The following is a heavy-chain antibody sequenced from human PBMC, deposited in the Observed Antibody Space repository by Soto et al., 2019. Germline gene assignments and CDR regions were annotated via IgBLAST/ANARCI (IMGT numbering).Heavy chain of an antibody. CDR2: ISGSGGST. D-gene: IGHD6-13*01. J-gene: IGHJ5*02. CDR1: GFTFSSYA. CDR3: AKRSTLAAAVPGWFDP. Sequence: PGGSLRLSCAASGFTFSSYAMSWVRQAPGKGLEWVSAISGSGGSTYYADSVKGRFTISRDNSKNTLYLQMNSLRAEDTAVYYCAKRSTLAAAVPGWFDPWGQGTLVTVSS. V-gene: IGHV3-23*01.